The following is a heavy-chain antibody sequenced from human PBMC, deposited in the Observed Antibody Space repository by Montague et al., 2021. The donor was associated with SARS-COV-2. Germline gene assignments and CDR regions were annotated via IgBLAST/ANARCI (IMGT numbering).Heavy chain of an antibody. J-gene: IGHJ4*02. CDR2: ISGSGGST. CDR1: GFTFSSYA. D-gene: IGHD6-6*01. CDR3: ARYSSSSTTPFDY. Sequence: SLRLSCAASGFTFSSYAMSWVRQAPGKGPEWVSAISGSGGSTYFADSVKGRFTISRDNSKNTLYLQMHSLRAEDTAVYCCARYSSSSTTPFDYWGQGTLVTVSS. V-gene: IGHV3-23*01.